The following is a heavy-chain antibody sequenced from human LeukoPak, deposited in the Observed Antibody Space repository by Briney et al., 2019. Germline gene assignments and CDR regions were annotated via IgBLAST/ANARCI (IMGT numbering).Heavy chain of an antibody. J-gene: IGHJ4*02. CDR1: GLTFSRYA. CDR3: AKTGTDEGYSIYFDH. CDR2: SGSGGGA. V-gene: IGHV3-23*01. D-gene: IGHD1-14*01. Sequence: PGGSLRLSCAASGLTFSRYAMSWVRQAPGKGLEWVSTSGSGGGAYNADSVKGRFTISRDNSQNTLYLQMNSLRAEDTAIYYCAKTGTDEGYSIYFDHWGQGTLVTVSS.